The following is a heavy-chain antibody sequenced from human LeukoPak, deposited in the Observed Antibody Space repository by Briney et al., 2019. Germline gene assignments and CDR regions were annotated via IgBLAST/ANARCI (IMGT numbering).Heavy chain of an antibody. CDR2: IYYSGST. Sequence: NSSETLSLTCTASGGSISSYYWSWIRQPPGKGLEWIGYIYYSGSTNYNPSLKSRVTISVDTSKNQFSLKLSSVTAADTAVYYCARSPGCGGDCTFFDYWGQGTLVTVSS. V-gene: IGHV4-59*08. D-gene: IGHD2-21*02. CDR3: ARSPGCGGDCTFFDY. CDR1: GGSISSYY. J-gene: IGHJ4*02.